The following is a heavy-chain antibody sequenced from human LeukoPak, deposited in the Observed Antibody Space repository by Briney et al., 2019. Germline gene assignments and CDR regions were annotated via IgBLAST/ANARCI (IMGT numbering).Heavy chain of an antibody. D-gene: IGHD3-22*01. CDR1: GYTFTSYY. CDR3: ARDPPPTHYYDSSGYPSGAFDI. CDR2: INPSGGST. Sequence: ASVKVSCKASGYTFTSYYMHWVRQAPGQGLEWMGIINPSGGSTCYAQKFQGRVTMTRDMSTSTVYMELSSLRSEDTAVYYCARDPPPTHYYDSSGYPSGAFDIWGQGTMVTVSS. V-gene: IGHV1-46*01. J-gene: IGHJ3*02.